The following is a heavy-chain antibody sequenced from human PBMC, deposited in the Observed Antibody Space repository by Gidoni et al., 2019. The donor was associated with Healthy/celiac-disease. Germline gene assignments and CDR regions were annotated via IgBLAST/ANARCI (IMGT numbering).Heavy chain of an antibody. Sequence: QLQLQASGPGLVQPSETLSLHCTVSGGSISSSSSSWGWLRQPPGKGLEWIGSIYYSGSTYYNPSLKSRVTISVDTSKNQFSLKLSSVTAADTAVYYCARPTGYYDFWSAAHEAFDIWGQGTMVTVSS. D-gene: IGHD3-3*01. CDR3: ARPTGYYDFWSAAHEAFDI. CDR2: IYYSGST. CDR1: GGSISSSSSS. J-gene: IGHJ3*02. V-gene: IGHV4-39*01.